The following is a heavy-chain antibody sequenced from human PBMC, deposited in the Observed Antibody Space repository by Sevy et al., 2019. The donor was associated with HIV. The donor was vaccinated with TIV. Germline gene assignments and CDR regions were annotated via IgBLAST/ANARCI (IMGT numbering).Heavy chain of an antibody. D-gene: IGHD2-21*01. CDR1: GFTFSGSA. J-gene: IGHJ4*02. V-gene: IGHV3-73*01. Sequence: GGSLRLSCAASGFTFSGSAMHWVRQAPGKGLEWVGHIRSKANNNTKAYAASVKGRFTIAREDSKNTAYLQMNSPKTEDTAVYYCTRQDSEGFFDYWGQGTLVTVSS. CDR3: TRQDSEGFFDY. CDR2: IRSKANNNTK.